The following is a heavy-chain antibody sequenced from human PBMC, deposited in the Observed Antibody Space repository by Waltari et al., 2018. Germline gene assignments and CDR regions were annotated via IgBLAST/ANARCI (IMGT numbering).Heavy chain of an antibody. D-gene: IGHD2-21*02. V-gene: IGHV3-48*04. CDR1: GFTFGTYS. J-gene: IGHJ4*02. CDR2: ISSSSSTI. CDR3: ARDNDYYFDY. Sequence: EVQLVESGGGLVQPGGSLRLSCAASGFTFGTYSMNWVRQAPGKGLEWVSYISSSSSTIYYADSVKGRFTFSRDNAKNSLYLQMNSLRAEDTAVYYCARDNDYYFDYWGQGTLVTVSS.